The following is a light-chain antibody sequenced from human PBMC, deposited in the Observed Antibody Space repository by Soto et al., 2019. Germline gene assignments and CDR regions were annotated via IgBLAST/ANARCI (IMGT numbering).Light chain of an antibody. CDR3: QQSYRTPL. V-gene: IGKV1-39*01. CDR2: AAS. CDR1: QSISSW. J-gene: IGKJ3*01. Sequence: DIQMTQSPSTLSASVGDRVTITCRASQSISSWLAWYQQKPGKAPKLLIYAASSLQSGVPSRFSGSGSGTDFTLSISSLQPEDFATYYRQQSYRTPLFGPGTKVDIK.